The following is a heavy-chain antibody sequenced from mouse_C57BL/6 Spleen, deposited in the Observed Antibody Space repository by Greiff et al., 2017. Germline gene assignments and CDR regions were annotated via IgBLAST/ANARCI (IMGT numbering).Heavy chain of an antibody. CDR2: INPGSGGT. Sequence: QVQLQQSGAELVRPGTSVKVSCKASGYAFTNYLIEWVNQRPGQGLEWIGVINPGSGGTNYNEKFKGKATLTADKSSSTAYMQLSSLTSEDSAVYFCARRALLYFAMDYWGQGTSVTGSS. CDR1: GYAFTNYL. J-gene: IGHJ4*01. V-gene: IGHV1-54*01. D-gene: IGHD2-1*01. CDR3: ARRALLYFAMDY.